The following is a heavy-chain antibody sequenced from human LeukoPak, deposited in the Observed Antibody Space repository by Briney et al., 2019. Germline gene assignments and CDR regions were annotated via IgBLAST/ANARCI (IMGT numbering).Heavy chain of an antibody. CDR3: ARDSGDGDYEPLDS. J-gene: IGHJ4*02. Sequence: GGSLRLSCAASGFSVSSTYMNWVRQAPGKGLEWVSIIYRDGSTYYADYMKGRFTISRDNSKNTLYLQMNSLRVEDTAMHYCARDSGDGDYEPLDSWGQGTLVIVSP. CDR1: GFSVSSTY. D-gene: IGHD4-17*01. V-gene: IGHV3-53*01. CDR2: IYRDGST.